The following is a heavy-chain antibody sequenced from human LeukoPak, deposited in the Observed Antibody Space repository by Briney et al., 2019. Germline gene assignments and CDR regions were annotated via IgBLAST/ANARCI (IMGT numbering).Heavy chain of an antibody. CDR3: ARHGTGGTYAYYFDF. Sequence: GGSLRLSCAASGFTFSDYYMNWIRQAPGKGLEWVSYIGTSDSTKYYGDSVKGRLNISRDNAKNSLSMQMTSLRAEDTAVYYCARHGTGGTYAYYFDFWGQGTLVTVSS. CDR1: GFTFSDYY. D-gene: IGHD1-26*01. V-gene: IGHV3-11*04. J-gene: IGHJ4*02. CDR2: IGTSDSTK.